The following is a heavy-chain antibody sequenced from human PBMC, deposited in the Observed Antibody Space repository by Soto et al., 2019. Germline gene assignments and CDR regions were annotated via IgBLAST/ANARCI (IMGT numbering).Heavy chain of an antibody. D-gene: IGHD2-15*01. CDR2: IIPIFGTA. V-gene: IGHV1-69*13. CDR1: GGTFSSYA. J-gene: IGHJ5*02. CDR3: ARELAMVVTGWFDP. Sequence: SVKVSCKASGGTFSSYAISWVRQAPGQGLEWMGGIIPIFGTANYAQKFQGRVTITADESTSTAYMELSSLRSEDTAVYYCARELAMVVTGWFDPWGQGTLVTVSS.